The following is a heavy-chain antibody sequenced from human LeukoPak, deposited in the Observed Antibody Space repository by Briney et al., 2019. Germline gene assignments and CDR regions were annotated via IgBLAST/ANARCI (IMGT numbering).Heavy chain of an antibody. Sequence: GGSLRLSCSASGFTFSSYAMHWVRQAPGKGLEWVSGIGASGGSTYYADSVKGRFTISRDNSKNTLYLQMNSLRTEDTAVYYCAKAEGYDILTGLDYWGQGTLVTVSS. CDR3: AKAEGYDILTGLDY. J-gene: IGHJ4*02. V-gene: IGHV3-23*01. D-gene: IGHD3-9*01. CDR1: GFTFSSYA. CDR2: IGASGGST.